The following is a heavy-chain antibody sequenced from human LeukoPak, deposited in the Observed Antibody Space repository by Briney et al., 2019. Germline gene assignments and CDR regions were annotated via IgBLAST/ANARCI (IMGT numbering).Heavy chain of an antibody. CDR2: INHSGST. Sequence: PSETLSLTCAVYGGSFSGYYWSWIRQPPGKGLEWIGEINHSGSTNHNPSLKSRVTISVDTSKNQFSLKPSSVTAADTAVYYCARDLEVVGATHGGDYWGQGTLVTVSS. J-gene: IGHJ4*02. CDR3: ARDLEVVGATHGGDY. D-gene: IGHD1-26*01. CDR1: GGSFSGYY. V-gene: IGHV4-34*01.